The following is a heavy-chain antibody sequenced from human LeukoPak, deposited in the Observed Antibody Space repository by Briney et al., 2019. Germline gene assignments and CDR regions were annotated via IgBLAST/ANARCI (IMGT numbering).Heavy chain of an antibody. CDR1: GGSISSSNW. D-gene: IGHD1-26*01. J-gene: IGHJ4*02. Sequence: SGTLSLTCAVSGGSISSSNWWSWVRQPPGKGLEWIGEIYHSGSTYYNPSLKSRVTISVDTSKNQFSLKLSSVTAADTAVYYCARHEVGPPSRLFDYWGQGTLVTVSS. CDR2: IYHSGST. CDR3: ARHEVGPPSRLFDY. V-gene: IGHV4-4*02.